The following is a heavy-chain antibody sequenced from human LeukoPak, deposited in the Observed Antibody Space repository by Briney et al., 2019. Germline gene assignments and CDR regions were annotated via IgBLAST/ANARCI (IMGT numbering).Heavy chain of an antibody. Sequence: SETLSLTCTVSGGSISSGDYYWTWIRQPPGKGLEWMGYIFYSGSMYYNPSLKSRLTISVDTSKNQFPLKLRSVTAADTAVYYCARQTTVISFDYWGQGALVTVSS. CDR2: IFYSGSM. CDR1: GGSISSGDYY. J-gene: IGHJ4*02. CDR3: ARQTTVISFDY. V-gene: IGHV4-30-4*01. D-gene: IGHD4-17*01.